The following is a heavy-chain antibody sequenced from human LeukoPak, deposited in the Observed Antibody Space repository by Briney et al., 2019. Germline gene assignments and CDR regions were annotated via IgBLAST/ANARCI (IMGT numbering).Heavy chain of an antibody. Sequence: GGSLRLSCAASGFTFSSYGMHWVRQAPGKGLEWVAVISYDGSNKYYADSVKGRFTISRDNSKNTLYLQMNSLRAEDTAVYYCAKDGYDSSGTIGEYFQHWGQGTLVTVSS. J-gene: IGHJ1*01. CDR2: ISYDGSNK. CDR3: AKDGYDSSGTIGEYFQH. V-gene: IGHV3-30*18. D-gene: IGHD3-22*01. CDR1: GFTFSSYG.